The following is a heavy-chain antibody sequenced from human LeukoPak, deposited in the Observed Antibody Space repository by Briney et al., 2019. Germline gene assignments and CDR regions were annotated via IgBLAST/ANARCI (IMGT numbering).Heavy chain of an antibody. CDR1: GFTFSSYS. Sequence: GGSLRLSCAASGFTFSSYSMNWVRQAPGKGLEWVSSISSSSSYIYYADSVKGRFTISRDNAKNSLYLQMNSLRAEDTAVYYCAKDGYYYDAFDIWGQGTMVTVSS. D-gene: IGHD3-22*01. CDR2: ISSSSSYI. CDR3: AKDGYYYDAFDI. V-gene: IGHV3-21*01. J-gene: IGHJ3*02.